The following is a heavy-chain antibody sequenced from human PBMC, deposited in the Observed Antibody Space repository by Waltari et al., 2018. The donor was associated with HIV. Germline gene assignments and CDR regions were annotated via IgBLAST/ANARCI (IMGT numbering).Heavy chain of an antibody. CDR3: ARDARGHYYYYTMDV. V-gene: IGHV3-9*01. D-gene: IGHD3-10*01. CDR1: GFAFSEHA. CDR2: ISWNSATI. Sequence: EVQLEESGGAWVQPGRYMRLSCAASGFAFSEHAIHWVSQVPGKGLDWVSGISWNSATIGYGDAVKGRFTISRDNAKNAVYLEMNGLTPEDTALYYCARDARGHYYYYTMDVWGQGTTVIVSS. J-gene: IGHJ6*02.